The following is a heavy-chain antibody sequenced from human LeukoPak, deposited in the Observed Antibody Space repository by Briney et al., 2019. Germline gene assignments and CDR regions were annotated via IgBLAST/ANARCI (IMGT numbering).Heavy chain of an antibody. CDR1: GFTFSSYA. D-gene: IGHD3-10*01. CDR2: ISGSGGST. CDR3: ANYGSGSYYYYGMDV. V-gene: IGHV3-23*01. J-gene: IGHJ6*02. Sequence: GGSLRLSCAASGFTFSSYAMSWVRQALGKGLEWVSAISGSGGSTYYADSVKGRFTISRDNSKNTLYLQMNSLRAEDTAVYYCANYGSGSYYYYGMDVWGQGTTVTVSS.